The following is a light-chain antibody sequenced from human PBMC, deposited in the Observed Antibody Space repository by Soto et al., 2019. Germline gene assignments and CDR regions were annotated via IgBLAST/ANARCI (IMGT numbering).Light chain of an antibody. CDR3: QSYDSDFVV. CDR2: ENN. Sequence: NFMLTQPHSVSESPGKTLSISCTRSSGSIANNYVQWYQQRPGSAPTTVIYENNQRLSGVPDRVSGSTDGSSNSASLTISGLQTEDEADYYCQSYDSDFVVFGGGTKVTV. CDR1: SGSIANNY. V-gene: IGLV6-57*04. J-gene: IGLJ2*01.